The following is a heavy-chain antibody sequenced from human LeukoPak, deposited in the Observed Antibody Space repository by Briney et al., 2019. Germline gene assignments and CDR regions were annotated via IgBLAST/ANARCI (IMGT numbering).Heavy chain of an antibody. Sequence: PGGSLRLSCAASGFTFSSYYMNWVRQAPGKGLEWVSSISSSSSYIYYADSVKGRFTISRDNAKNSLHLQMNSLRAEDTAVYYCARAHLADTAIVAFDYWGQGTLVTVSS. J-gene: IGHJ4*02. CDR3: ARAHLADTAIVAFDY. CDR1: GFTFSSYY. D-gene: IGHD5-18*01. V-gene: IGHV3-21*01. CDR2: ISSSSSYI.